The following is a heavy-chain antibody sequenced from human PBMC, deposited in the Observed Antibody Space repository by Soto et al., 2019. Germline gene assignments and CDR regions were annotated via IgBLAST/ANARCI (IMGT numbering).Heavy chain of an antibody. CDR3: AKVEHGDYVVHYYYYMDV. D-gene: IGHD4-17*01. V-gene: IGHV3-23*01. Sequence: GGSLRLSCAASGFTFSSYAMSWVRQAPGKGLEWVSAISGSGGSTYYADSVKGRFTISRDNSKNTLYLQMNSLRAEDTAVYYCAKVEHGDYVVHYYYYMDVWGKGTTVTVSS. J-gene: IGHJ6*03. CDR1: GFTFSSYA. CDR2: ISGSGGST.